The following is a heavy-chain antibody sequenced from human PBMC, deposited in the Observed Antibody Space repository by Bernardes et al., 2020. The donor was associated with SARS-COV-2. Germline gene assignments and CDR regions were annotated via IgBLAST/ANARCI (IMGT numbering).Heavy chain of an antibody. CDR3: ARDDLLWFGGFDN. D-gene: IGHD3-10*01. J-gene: IGHJ4*02. Sequence: GGSLRLSCAAFGFIFSSYTINWVRQAPGKGLEWVSAITWSSSYRYYADSVKGRFTISRDNAKNSLSLQMNSLRVEDTGIYYCARDDLLWFGGFDNWGQGTLVTVSS. V-gene: IGHV3-21*01. CDR1: GFIFSSYT. CDR2: ITWSSSYR.